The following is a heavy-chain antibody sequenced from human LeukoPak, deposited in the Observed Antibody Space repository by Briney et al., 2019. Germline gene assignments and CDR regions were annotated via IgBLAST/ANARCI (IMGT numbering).Heavy chain of an antibody. CDR1: GYTFTSYD. CDR2: MNPNSGNT. D-gene: IGHD6-6*01. J-gene: IGHJ6*03. Sequence: ASVKVSCKASGYTFTSYDIHWVRQATGQGLEWMGWMNPNSGNTGYAQKFQGRVTITRNTSISTAYMELSSLRSGDTAVYYCARGGGWIYSSSSFYYMDVWGKGTTVTVSS. CDR3: ARGGGWIYSSSSFYYMDV. V-gene: IGHV1-8*03.